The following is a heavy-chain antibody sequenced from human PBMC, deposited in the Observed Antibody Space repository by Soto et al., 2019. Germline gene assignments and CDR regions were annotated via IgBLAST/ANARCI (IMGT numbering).Heavy chain of an antibody. CDR1: GDTFASYG. V-gene: IGHV1-18*01. CDR2: ISAYNGNT. J-gene: IGHJ6*02. Sequence: SVKVSCTASGDTFASYGISWVRQAPGHGLEWMGWISAYNGNTNYAQKLQGRVTMTTDTSTSTAYMELRSLRSDDTAVYYCARERGSYYYYYYGMDVWGQGTTVTVSS. CDR3: ARERGSYYYYYYGMDV. D-gene: IGHD1-26*01.